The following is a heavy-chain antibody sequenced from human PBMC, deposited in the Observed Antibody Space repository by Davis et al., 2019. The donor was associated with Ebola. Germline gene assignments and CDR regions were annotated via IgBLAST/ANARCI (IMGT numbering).Heavy chain of an antibody. D-gene: IGHD3-10*01. CDR1: GFTFSNYA. Sequence: GGSLRLSCAASGFTFSNYAMSWVRQAPGKGLEWVSGISGSGATTYYADSVKGRFTISRDNSKNTLYLQMNSLRAEDTAVYYCARDGWGDYYGLDVWGQGTTVTVSS. CDR3: ARDGWGDYYGLDV. CDR2: ISGSGATT. J-gene: IGHJ6*02. V-gene: IGHV3-23*01.